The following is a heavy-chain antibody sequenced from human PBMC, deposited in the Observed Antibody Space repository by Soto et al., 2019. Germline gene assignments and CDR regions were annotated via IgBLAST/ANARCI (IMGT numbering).Heavy chain of an antibody. Sequence: GGSLRLSCAASGFTVSSNYMSWVRQAPGKGLEWVSVIYSGGSTYYADSVKGRFTISRDNSKNTLYPQMNSLRAEDTAVYYCAAAYGTGYYSHYYGMDVWGQGTTVTVSS. CDR1: GFTVSSNY. J-gene: IGHJ6*02. V-gene: IGHV3-53*01. CDR3: AAAYGTGYYSHYYGMDV. CDR2: IYSGGST. D-gene: IGHD3-9*01.